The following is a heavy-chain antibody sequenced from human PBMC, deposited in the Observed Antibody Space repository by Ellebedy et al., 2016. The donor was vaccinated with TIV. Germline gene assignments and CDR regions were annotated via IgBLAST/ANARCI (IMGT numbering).Heavy chain of an antibody. CDR1: GFTFSSYA. V-gene: IGHV3-23*01. CDR2: ISGSGGST. CDR3: AKAGFFGELGGDYFDY. Sequence: GGSLRLSXAASGFTFSSYAMSWVRQAPGKGLEWVSAISGSGGSTYYADSVKGRFTISRDNSKNTLYLQMNSLRAEDTAVYYCAKAGFFGELGGDYFDYWGQGTLVTVSS. J-gene: IGHJ4*02. D-gene: IGHD3-10*01.